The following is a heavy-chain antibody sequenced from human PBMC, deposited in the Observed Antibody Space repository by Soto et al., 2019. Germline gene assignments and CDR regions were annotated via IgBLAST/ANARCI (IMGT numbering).Heavy chain of an antibody. CDR3: TREAIVVIPAAQPSHFDS. Sequence: QVQLVQSGAEVKKPGASVKVSCKGLGYNFIKYGINWVRQAPGQGLEWMGWSSPYSGYTHSEQKFQGRPTLTTDTAATTAYMELRSLRSADTALYYCTREAIVVIPAAQPSHFDSWGQGTLVTVSS. D-gene: IGHD2-2*01. CDR1: GYNFIKYG. V-gene: IGHV1-18*01. J-gene: IGHJ4*02. CDR2: SSPYSGYT.